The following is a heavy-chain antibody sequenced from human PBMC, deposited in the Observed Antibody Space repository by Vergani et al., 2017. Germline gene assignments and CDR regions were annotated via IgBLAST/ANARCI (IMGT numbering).Heavy chain of an antibody. CDR3: AAGDGYNYYYYGMDV. CDR1: GYTFTSYG. Sequence: QVQLVQSGAEVKKPGASVKVSCKASGYTFTSYGISWVRQAPGQGLEWMGWIVVGSGNTNYAQKFQERVTITRDMSTSPAYMELSSLISADTAVYYCAAGDGYNYYYYGMDVWGQGTTVTVSS. J-gene: IGHJ6*02. V-gene: IGHV1-18*04. CDR2: IVVGSGNT. D-gene: IGHD5-24*01.